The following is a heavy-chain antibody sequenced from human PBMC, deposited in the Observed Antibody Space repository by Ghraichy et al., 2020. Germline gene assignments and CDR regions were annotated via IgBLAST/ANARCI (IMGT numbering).Heavy chain of an antibody. J-gene: IGHJ4*02. CDR1: GGSISSGDYY. D-gene: IGHD3-22*01. V-gene: IGHV4-30-4*08. CDR2: IYYSGST. CDR3: ARVPTDRIYYDSSGYPIRD. Sequence: SETLSLTCTVSGGSISSGDYYWSWIRQPPGKGLEWIGYIYYSGSTYYNPSLKSRVTISVDTSKNQFSLKLSSVTAADTAVYYCARVPTDRIYYDSSGYPIRDWGKGTLVYVPS.